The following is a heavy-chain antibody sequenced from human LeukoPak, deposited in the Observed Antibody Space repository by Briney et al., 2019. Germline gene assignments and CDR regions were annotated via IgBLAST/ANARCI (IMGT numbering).Heavy chain of an antibody. V-gene: IGHV3-20*04. Sequence: WGSLTLSCAASGFTFDDYGTYGFRQAPGKGLEWVSGIDWNGDRIGYADSVKGRFTISRDNAKNSLYLQMNSLRAEDTALYYCARSRITIFGVITRGAFDIWGQGTMVTVSS. D-gene: IGHD3-3*01. CDR2: IDWNGDRI. CDR1: GFTFDDYG. J-gene: IGHJ3*02. CDR3: ARSRITIFGVITRGAFDI.